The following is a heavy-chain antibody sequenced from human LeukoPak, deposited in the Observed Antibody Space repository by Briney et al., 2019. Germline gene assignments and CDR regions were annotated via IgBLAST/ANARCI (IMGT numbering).Heavy chain of an antibody. CDR2: ISGSGGST. CDR1: GFTFSSYA. D-gene: IGHD3-22*01. V-gene: IGHV3-23*01. Sequence: GGSLRLSCAASGFTFSSYAMSWVRQAPGKGLEGVSAISGSGGSTYYADSVKGRFTISRDNSKNTLYLQMNSLRAEDTAVYYCAKPLNYDSSGYYSPFDYWGQGTLVTVSS. CDR3: AKPLNYDSSGYYSPFDY. J-gene: IGHJ4*02.